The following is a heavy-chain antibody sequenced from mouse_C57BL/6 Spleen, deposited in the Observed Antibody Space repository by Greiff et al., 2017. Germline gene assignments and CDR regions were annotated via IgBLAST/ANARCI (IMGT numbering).Heavy chain of an antibody. CDR1: GYTFTSYW. Sequence: QVQLQQPGAELVKPGASVKLSCKASGYTFTSYWMNWVKQRPGQGLEWIGMIHPNSGSTNYNEKFKSKATLTVDKSSSTAYMRLSSLTSEDSSVYYWAIYGNYLFDYWGQGTTLTVSS. CDR3: AIYGNYLFDY. CDR2: IHPNSGST. V-gene: IGHV1-64*01. J-gene: IGHJ2*01. D-gene: IGHD2-1*01.